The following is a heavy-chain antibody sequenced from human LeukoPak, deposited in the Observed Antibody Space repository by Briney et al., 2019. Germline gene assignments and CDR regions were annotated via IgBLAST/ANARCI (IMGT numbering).Heavy chain of an antibody. Sequence: ASETLSLTCAVSGYSISSGYYWGWIRQPPGKGLEWIGSIYHSGSTYYNPSLKSRVTISVDTSKNQFSLKLSSVTAADTAVYYCARGVAAAGGGEFDYWGQGTLVTVSS. CDR2: IYHSGST. CDR1: GYSISSGYY. V-gene: IGHV4-38-2*01. D-gene: IGHD6-13*01. J-gene: IGHJ4*02. CDR3: ARGVAAAGGGEFDY.